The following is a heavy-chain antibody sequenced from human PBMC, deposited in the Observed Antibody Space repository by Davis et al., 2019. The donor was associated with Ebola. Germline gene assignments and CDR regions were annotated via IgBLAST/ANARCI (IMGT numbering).Heavy chain of an antibody. CDR1: GDSMSPYY. D-gene: IGHD3-10*01. CDR2: VYYTGNT. CDR3: ARMRCSLESCYKLYFDF. J-gene: IGHJ4*02. Sequence: PGGSLRLSCDVLGDSMSPYYWNWIRQSPGKGLEYIGYVYYTGNTNYNPSLRGRVSISVDRSRSPFSLKLTSVTAADTAVYYCARMRCSLESCYKLYFDFWGQGALVTVSS. V-gene: IGHV4-59*01.